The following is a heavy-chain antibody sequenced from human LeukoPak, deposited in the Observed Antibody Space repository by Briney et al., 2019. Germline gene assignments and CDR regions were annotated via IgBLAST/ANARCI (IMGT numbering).Heavy chain of an antibody. Sequence: PGGSLRLSCAASGFTFSSYAMSWVRQAPGKELEWVSAISGSGGSTYYADSVKGRLTISRDNSKNTLYLQMNSLRAEDTVVYYCAKTPGYLAPRYYFDYWGQGTLVTVSS. D-gene: IGHD6-13*01. CDR3: AKTPGYLAPRYYFDY. J-gene: IGHJ4*02. V-gene: IGHV3-23*01. CDR1: GFTFSSYA. CDR2: ISGSGGST.